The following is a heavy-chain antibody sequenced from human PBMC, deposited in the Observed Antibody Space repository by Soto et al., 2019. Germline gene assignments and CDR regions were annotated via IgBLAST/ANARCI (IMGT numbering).Heavy chain of an antibody. V-gene: IGHV4-39*01. D-gene: IGHD2-21*02. Sequence: PSETLSLTCTVSGGSISSSSYYWGWIRQPPGKGLEWIGSIYYSGSTYYNPSLKSRVTISVDTSKNQFSLKLSSVTAADTAVYYCARSVVVTFPNWFDPWGQGPLVTVSS. CDR1: GGSISSSSYY. CDR3: ARSVVVTFPNWFDP. CDR2: IYYSGST. J-gene: IGHJ5*02.